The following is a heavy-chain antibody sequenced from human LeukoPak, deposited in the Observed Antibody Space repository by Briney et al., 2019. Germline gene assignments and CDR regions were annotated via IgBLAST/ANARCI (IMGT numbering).Heavy chain of an antibody. CDR2: ISGSVRST. CDR1: GGSISSYY. J-gene: IGHJ4*02. V-gene: IGHV3-23*01. Sequence: PSETLSLTCTVSGGSISSYYWSWVRQAPGQGLEWVSAISGSVRSTYYSDSVKGRFTISKDTSKNTLYLQMNSLRAEDTAIYYCAKDQLNRFCSGGSCSITHDSWGQGILVTVSS. CDR3: AKDQLNRFCSGGSCSITHDS. D-gene: IGHD2-15*01.